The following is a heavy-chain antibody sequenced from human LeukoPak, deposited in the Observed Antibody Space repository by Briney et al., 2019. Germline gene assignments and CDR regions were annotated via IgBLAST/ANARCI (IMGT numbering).Heavy chain of an antibody. CDR3: AREMGYDYDAFDI. D-gene: IGHD5-12*01. CDR1: GYNFPSFC. Sequence: ASVKVFFKAFGYNFPSFCISWVRQAPGQGPEWMGWISAYNGNTNYAQKLQGRVTMTTDTSTSTAYMELRSLRSDDTAVHYCAREMGYDYDAFDIWGQGTMVTVSS. V-gene: IGHV1-18*01. CDR2: ISAYNGNT. J-gene: IGHJ3*02.